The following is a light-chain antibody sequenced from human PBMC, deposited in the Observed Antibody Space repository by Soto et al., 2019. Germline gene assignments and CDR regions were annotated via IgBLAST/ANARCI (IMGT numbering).Light chain of an antibody. Sequence: AIQMTQSPSSLSASVGDRVTITCRASQGIRDDVGWYQQRPGEAPRLLIYGTSNLQSGVPSRFSGSGSGTDFTLTISSLQPEDFATYYCLQDYDYPRTVGQGTKVDI. CDR1: QGIRDD. CDR3: LQDYDYPRT. CDR2: GTS. V-gene: IGKV1-6*01. J-gene: IGKJ1*01.